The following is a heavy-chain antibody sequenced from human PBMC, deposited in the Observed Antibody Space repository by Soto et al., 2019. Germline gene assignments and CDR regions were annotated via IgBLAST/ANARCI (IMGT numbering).Heavy chain of an antibody. Sequence: QVQLVESGGGVVQPGRSLRLSCAVSGFTVSTYGMHWVRQAPGKGLEWVAVISRDGGTKYYADSVKGRFTISRDNSRNTLFLEMNSLRGDDMAVYYCTSEGASGYWGQGTLVTVSS. D-gene: IGHD3-10*01. CDR1: GFTVSTYG. CDR3: TSEGASGY. CDR2: ISRDGGTK. V-gene: IGHV3-30*03. J-gene: IGHJ4*02.